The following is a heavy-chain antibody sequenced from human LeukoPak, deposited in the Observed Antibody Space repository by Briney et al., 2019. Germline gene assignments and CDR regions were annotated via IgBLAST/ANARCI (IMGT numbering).Heavy chain of an antibody. J-gene: IGHJ5*02. CDR3: AKDRYSQNYGCFDP. V-gene: IGHV3-23*01. Sequence: RAGGSLRLSCAASGFIFSDYSMSWVRQAPGKGLEWVSTIRSNGADTYYADSVKGRFTISRDNSKNTLYLQINGLRAEDTAIYYCAKDRYSQNYGCFDPWGQGTQVTVSS. D-gene: IGHD3-16*02. CDR2: IRSNGADT. CDR1: GFIFSDYS.